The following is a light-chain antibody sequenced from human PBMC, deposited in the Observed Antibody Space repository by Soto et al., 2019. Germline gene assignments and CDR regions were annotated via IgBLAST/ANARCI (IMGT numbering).Light chain of an antibody. CDR3: QQSYGTPIT. Sequence: DIQMTQSPSSLSASVGDSVTIPCQASQSIRRYLNWYQQKPGKAPNLLIYVAASLQSEVPSRFSGSGSGTDFTLTITSLQPEDFATYYCQQSYGTPITFGQGTRLE. CDR2: VAA. V-gene: IGKV1-39*01. CDR1: QSIRRY. J-gene: IGKJ5*01.